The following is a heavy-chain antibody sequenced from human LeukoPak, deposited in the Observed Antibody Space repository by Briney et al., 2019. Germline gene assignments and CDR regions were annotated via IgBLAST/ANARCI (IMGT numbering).Heavy chain of an antibody. Sequence: SGTLSLTCAVSGGSISSSNWWSWVRQPPGKGLEWIGEIYHSGSTNYNPSLKSRVTISVDKSKSQFSLKLSSVTAADTAVYYCARVTLSWYGWFDPWGQGTLVTVSS. CDR3: ARVTLSWYGWFDP. J-gene: IGHJ5*02. CDR2: IYHSGST. V-gene: IGHV4-4*02. CDR1: GGSISSSNW. D-gene: IGHD6-13*01.